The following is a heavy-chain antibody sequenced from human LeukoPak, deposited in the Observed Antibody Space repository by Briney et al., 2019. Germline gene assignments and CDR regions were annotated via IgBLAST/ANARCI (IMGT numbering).Heavy chain of an antibody. CDR1: GFTFSSYA. V-gene: IGHV3-23*01. Sequence: GGSLRLSCAASGFTFSSYAMSWVRQAPGKGLEWISSISGSGGSTYYADSVKGRFTISRDNSKNTLYLQMNSLRPEDTAVYYCAKGNGFCSVTSCSYYYYMDVWGKGTTVTVSS. CDR2: ISGSGGST. J-gene: IGHJ6*03. D-gene: IGHD2-2*01. CDR3: AKGNGFCSVTSCSYYYYMDV.